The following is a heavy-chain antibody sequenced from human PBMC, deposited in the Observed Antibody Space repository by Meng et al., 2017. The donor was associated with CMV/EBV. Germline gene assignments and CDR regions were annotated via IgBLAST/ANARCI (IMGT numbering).Heavy chain of an antibody. CDR1: GYSISSGYY. D-gene: IGHD1-26*01. CDR3: ARVTPSIVGATSFDY. CDR2: IYHSGST. J-gene: IGHJ4*02. V-gene: IGHV4-38-2*02. Sequence: GSLRLSCTVSGYSISSGYYWGWIRQPPGKGLEWIGSIYHSGSTYYNPSLKSRVTISVDTSKNQFSLNLTSVTAADTAVYYCARVTPSIVGATSFDYWGQGTLVTVS.